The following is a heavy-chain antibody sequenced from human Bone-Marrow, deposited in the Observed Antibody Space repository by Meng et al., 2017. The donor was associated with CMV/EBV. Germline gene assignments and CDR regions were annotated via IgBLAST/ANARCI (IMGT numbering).Heavy chain of an antibody. J-gene: IGHJ4*02. D-gene: IGHD6-19*01. CDR3: ARVSEARRRSGWYKYSGTDY. V-gene: IGHV1-18*01. Sequence: ASVKVSCKASGYTFTSYGISWVRQAPGQGLEWMGWISAYNGNTNYAQKLQGRVTMTTDTSTSTAYMELRSLRSDDTAVYYCARVSEARRRSGWYKYSGTDYCGQGTLVTASS. CDR2: ISAYNGNT. CDR1: GYTFTSYG.